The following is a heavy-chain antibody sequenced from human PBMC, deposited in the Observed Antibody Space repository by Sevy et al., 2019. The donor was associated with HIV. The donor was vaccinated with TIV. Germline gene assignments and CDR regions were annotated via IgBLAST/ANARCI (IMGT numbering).Heavy chain of an antibody. D-gene: IGHD6-13*01. CDR3: AREGYTKPHDY. CDR1: GFTFSKYR. Sequence: GGSLRLSCAASGFTFSKYRMSWIRQTPGKGLEWVSTFSFGCGKINYADSVKGRFTMSRDDSRNTFYLQMNSLRAEDTAIYCFAREGYTKPHDYWGQGTVVTVSS. V-gene: IGHV3-23*01. J-gene: IGHJ4*02. CDR2: FSFGCGKI.